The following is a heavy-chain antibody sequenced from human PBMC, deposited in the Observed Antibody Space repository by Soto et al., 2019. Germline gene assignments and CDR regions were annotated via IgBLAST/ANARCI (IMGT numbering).Heavy chain of an antibody. CDR1: RLTFSSYV. Sequence: GSLRLSCSAPRLTFSSYVMYWACQAPWKGLEYVSANSSDGGSTYYADSVKGRFTISRDNSKNTLYLQMSSLRAEDTAVYYCARRDSSSSGYYGMDVWGQGTTVTVSS. V-gene: IGHV3-64D*06. J-gene: IGHJ6*02. CDR2: NSSDGGST. D-gene: IGHD6-6*01. CDR3: ARRDSSSSGYYGMDV.